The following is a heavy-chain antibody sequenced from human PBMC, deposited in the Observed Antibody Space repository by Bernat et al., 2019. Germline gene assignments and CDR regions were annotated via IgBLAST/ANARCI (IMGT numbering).Heavy chain of an antibody. J-gene: IGHJ4*02. CDR1: GFTFSSYS. CDR3: ARDCGYTYGHPFDY. Sequence: QVQLVESGGGMFQPGRSLRLSCAASGFTFSSYSMHWVRQAPGKGLEWVTLILYDGSNKYYADSVKGRFTISRDNSKNTLYLQMNSLSAEDTAVYYCARDCGYTYGHPFDYWGQGTLVSVSS. V-gene: IGHV3-30*01. D-gene: IGHD5-18*01. CDR2: ILYDGSNK.